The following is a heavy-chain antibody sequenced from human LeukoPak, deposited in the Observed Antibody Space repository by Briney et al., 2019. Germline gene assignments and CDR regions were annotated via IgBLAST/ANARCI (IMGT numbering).Heavy chain of an antibody. J-gene: IGHJ4*02. CDR3: ARDEGTTVTLDY. V-gene: IGHV3-53*01. D-gene: IGHD4-17*01. Sequence: GGSLRLSCAASGFTVSSNYMSWVRQAPGKGLEWVSVIYSGGSTYYADSVKGRFTISRDNSKNTLYLQMNSLRAEDTAVYYCARDEGTTVTLDYWGQGTLVTVSS. CDR1: GFTVSSNY. CDR2: IYSGGST.